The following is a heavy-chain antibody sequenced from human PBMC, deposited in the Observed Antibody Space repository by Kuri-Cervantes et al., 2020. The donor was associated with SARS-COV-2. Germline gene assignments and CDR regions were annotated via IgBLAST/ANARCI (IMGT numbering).Heavy chain of an antibody. CDR3: ARGSPHAKRVPAASWFDP. D-gene: IGHD2-2*01. J-gene: IGHJ5*02. CDR1: GGSISSYY. V-gene: IGHV4-4*07. CDR2: IYTSGST. Sequence: SETLSLTCTVSGGSISSYYWSWIRQPAGKGLEWIGRIYTSGSTNYNPSLKSRVTMSVDTSKSQFSLKLSSVTAADTAVYYCARGSPHAKRVPAASWFDPWGQGTLVTVSS.